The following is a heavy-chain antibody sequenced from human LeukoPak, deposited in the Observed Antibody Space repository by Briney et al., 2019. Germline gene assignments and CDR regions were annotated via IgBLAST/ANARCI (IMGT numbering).Heavy chain of an antibody. J-gene: IGHJ4*02. CDR1: GYTFTGYY. V-gene: IGHV1-2*02. Sequence: GASVKVSCKASGYTFTGYYMHWVRQAPGQGLEWMGWINPNSGGTNYAQKFQGRVTMTTDTSTSTAYMELRSLRSDATAVYYCARDPWYSASYYVWPRGPTLDYWGQGTLVTVSS. CDR2: INPNSGGT. CDR3: ARDPWYSASYYVWPRGPTLDY. D-gene: IGHD1-26*01.